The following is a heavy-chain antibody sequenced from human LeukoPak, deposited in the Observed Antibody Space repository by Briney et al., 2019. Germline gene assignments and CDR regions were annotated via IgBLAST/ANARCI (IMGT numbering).Heavy chain of an antibody. Sequence: PGGSLRLSCAASAFSLSAYNMNWVRQAPGKGLEWVSSISYTGTYTYYADSVKGRFTISRDNAQNSLYLQMNSLRAEDTAIYYCVRDRGTYRPIDYWGQGTLVTVSS. J-gene: IGHJ4*02. CDR2: ISYTGTYT. V-gene: IGHV3-21*04. CDR3: VRDRGTYRPIDY. D-gene: IGHD1-26*01. CDR1: AFSLSAYN.